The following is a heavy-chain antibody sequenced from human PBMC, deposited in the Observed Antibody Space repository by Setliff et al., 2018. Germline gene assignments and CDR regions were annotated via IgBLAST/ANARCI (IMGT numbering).Heavy chain of an antibody. CDR1: GGSIRSSSYY. V-gene: IGHV4-39*07. CDR3: ARGGDSGSWFEGAFDI. CDR2: IHYSGST. J-gene: IGHJ3*02. Sequence: LSLNCTVSGGSIRSSSYYWGWIRQPPGKGLEWIGSIHYSGSTYYNPSLKSRVTISIDTSKNRFSLKLSSVTAADTAVYYCARGGDSGSWFEGAFDIWGQGTMGTVSS. D-gene: IGHD6-13*01.